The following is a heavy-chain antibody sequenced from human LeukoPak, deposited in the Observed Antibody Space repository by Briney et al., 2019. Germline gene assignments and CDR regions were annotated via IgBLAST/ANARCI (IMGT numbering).Heavy chain of an antibody. CDR2: IYHSGTT. V-gene: IGHV4-38-2*02. CDR1: GYSISNGYY. D-gene: IGHD2-2*03. Sequence: PSETLSLTCTVSGYSISNGYYWGWIRQPPGKGLEWIGNIYHSGTTYYNPSLKSRVAISVDTSKNQFSLELTSVTAADTAVYYCARLLRVGYCSSTSCNWFDPWGQGTLVTVSS. J-gene: IGHJ5*02. CDR3: ARLLRVGYCSSTSCNWFDP.